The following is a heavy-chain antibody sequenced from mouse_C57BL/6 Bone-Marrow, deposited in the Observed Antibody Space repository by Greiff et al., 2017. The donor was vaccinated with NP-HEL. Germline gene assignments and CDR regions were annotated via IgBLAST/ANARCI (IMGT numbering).Heavy chain of an antibody. D-gene: IGHD2-4*01. CDR1: GFNIKDDY. J-gene: IGHJ4*01. Sequence: VHVKQSGAELVRPGASVKLSCTASGFNIKDDYMHWVKQRPEQGLEWIGWIDPENGDTEYASKFQGKATITADTSSNTAYLQLSSLTSEDTAVYYCTRGIYYDYDLMDYWGQGTSVTVSS. CDR3: TRGIYYDYDLMDY. V-gene: IGHV14-4*01. CDR2: IDPENGDT.